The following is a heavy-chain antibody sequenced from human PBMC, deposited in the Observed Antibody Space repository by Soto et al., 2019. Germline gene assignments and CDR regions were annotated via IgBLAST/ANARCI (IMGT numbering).Heavy chain of an antibody. CDR3: TTDEADNANDGDFDY. V-gene: IGHV3-15*01. Sequence: EVHLVESGGGLVKPGGSLRLSCAASGLPFSKAWISWVRQAPGKGLEWVGRIKNKRTTDYAAPVRDRFTISRDDSQNMVYLQMDSLKTEDTDVYYCTTDEADNANDGDFDYWGQGTLVTVSS. CDR2: IKNKRTT. D-gene: IGHD1-1*01. CDR1: GLPFSKAW. J-gene: IGHJ4*02.